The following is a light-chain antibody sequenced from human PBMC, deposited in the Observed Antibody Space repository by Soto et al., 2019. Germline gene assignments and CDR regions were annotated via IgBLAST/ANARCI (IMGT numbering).Light chain of an antibody. V-gene: IGKV3-15*01. CDR1: QSISSN. Sequence: EIVMTQSTATLSVSPGERATLSCRASQSISSNLAWYQQKPGQAPRLLMFRTSSRATGFPARFSGSGSGTEFNRTISSLQSEDFGVYYCQQYNNWPRATFGGGTKVEIK. J-gene: IGKJ4*01. CDR3: QQYNNWPRAT. CDR2: RTS.